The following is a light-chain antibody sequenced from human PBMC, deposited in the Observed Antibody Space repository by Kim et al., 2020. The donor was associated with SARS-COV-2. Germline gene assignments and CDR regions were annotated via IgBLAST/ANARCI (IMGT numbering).Light chain of an antibody. V-gene: IGLV2-11*03. Sequence: GQSVTISCTGTSRDVAAFDYVSWYQQHPGKAPKLIIYDVTKRPSGVPDRFSGSKSGNSASLTISGLRAEDEADYYCCSYAGSYTWVFGGGTKLTVL. J-gene: IGLJ3*02. CDR3: CSYAGSYTWV. CDR2: DVT. CDR1: SRDVAAFDY.